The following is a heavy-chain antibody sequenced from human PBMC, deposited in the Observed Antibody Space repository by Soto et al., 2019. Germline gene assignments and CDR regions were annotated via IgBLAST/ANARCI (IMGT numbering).Heavy chain of an antibody. CDR1: GGSFSGYY. Sequence: QVQLQQWGAGLLKPSETLSLTCAVYGGSFSGYYWSWIRQPPGKGLEWIGEINHSGSTNYNPSLKSRVTISVDTSKNQFSLKLSSVTAADTAVYYCARNNRGGYRQLDYCGQGTLVTVSS. CDR3: ARNNRGGYRQLDY. D-gene: IGHD3-22*01. V-gene: IGHV4-34*01. CDR2: INHSGST. J-gene: IGHJ4*02.